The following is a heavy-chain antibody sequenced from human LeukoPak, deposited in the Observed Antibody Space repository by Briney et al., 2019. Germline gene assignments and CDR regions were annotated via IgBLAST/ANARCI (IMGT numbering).Heavy chain of an antibody. CDR1: GGSFSSYY. CDR2: IYYSGST. CDR3: ARDKGGYSYGLVGYYYYMDV. J-gene: IGHJ6*03. V-gene: IGHV4-39*07. D-gene: IGHD5-18*01. Sequence: SETLSLTCAVYGGSFSSYYWGWIRQPPGKGLEWIGSIYYSGSTYYNPSLKSRVTISVDTSKNQFSLKLSSVTAADTAVYYCARDKGGYSYGLVGYYYYMDVWGKGTTVTVSS.